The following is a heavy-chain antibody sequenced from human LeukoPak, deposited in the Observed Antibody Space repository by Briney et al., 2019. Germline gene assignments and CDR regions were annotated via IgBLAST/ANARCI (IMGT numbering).Heavy chain of an antibody. CDR3: ARGACSGGSCYGSRWFDP. Sequence: TSETLSLTCTVSGGSISSSSYYWGWIRQPPGKGLEWIGSIYYSGSTYYNPSLKSRVTISVDTSKNQFSLKLSSVTAADTAVYYCARGACSGGSCYGSRWFDPWGQGTLVTVSS. CDR2: IYYSGST. CDR1: GGSISSSSYY. J-gene: IGHJ5*02. D-gene: IGHD2-15*01. V-gene: IGHV4-39*01.